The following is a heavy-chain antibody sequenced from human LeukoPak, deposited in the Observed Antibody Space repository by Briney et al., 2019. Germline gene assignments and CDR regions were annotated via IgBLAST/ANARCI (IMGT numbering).Heavy chain of an antibody. Sequence: GGSLRLSCAASGFTFSSYSMNWVRQAPGKGLEWVSYISGSSGSAIHYADSVKGRFTISRDNAKNSLYLQMNSPRAEDTAVYYSGRYQWTKLDDYWGQRTLVTVSS. D-gene: IGHD2-2*01. CDR1: GFTFSSYS. CDR3: GRYQWTKLDDY. V-gene: IGHV3-48*01. CDR2: ISGSSGSAI. J-gene: IGHJ4*02.